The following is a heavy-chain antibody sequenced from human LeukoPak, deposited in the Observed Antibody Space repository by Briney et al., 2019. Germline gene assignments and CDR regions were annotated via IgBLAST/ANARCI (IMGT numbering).Heavy chain of an antibody. J-gene: IGHJ5*02. CDR3: GKGPGYSVYDNLPHH. CDR1: GFRLSSYG. CDR2: ISDDGIKI. V-gene: IGHV3-30*18. D-gene: IGHD5/OR15-5a*01. Sequence: PGRSLRLSCAASGFRLSSYGMHWVRQAPGKGLEWVAVISDDGIKIYYGDSVKGRFTISRDNSKNTLNLQMDSLRADDTAVYYCGKGPGYSVYDNLPHHWGQGTLVTVSS.